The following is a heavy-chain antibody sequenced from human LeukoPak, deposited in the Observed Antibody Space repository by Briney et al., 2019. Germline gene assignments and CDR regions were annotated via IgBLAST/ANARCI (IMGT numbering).Heavy chain of an antibody. V-gene: IGHV7-4-1*02. J-gene: IGHJ4*02. CDR3: ARLGRSSGDVYNYGFDY. CDR1: GGTFSSYA. Sequence: ASVKVSCKASGGTFSSYAISWVRQAPGQGLEWMGWINTNTGNPTYAQGFTGRFVFSLDTSVSTAYLQWSSLKVSDTAMYYCARLGRSSGDVYNYGFDYWGQGTLVTVSS. CDR2: INTNTGNP. D-gene: IGHD5-24*01.